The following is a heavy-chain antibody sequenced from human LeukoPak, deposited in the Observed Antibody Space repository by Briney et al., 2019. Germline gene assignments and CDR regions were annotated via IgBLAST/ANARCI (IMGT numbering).Heavy chain of an antibody. D-gene: IGHD1-26*01. V-gene: IGHV3-30*19. J-gene: IGHJ4*02. CDR1: RFSFSSYG. CDR3: ARGEVGATYYFDY. Sequence: GGSLRLSCAASRFSFSSYGMHWVRQAPGKGLEWVAVISYDGSNKYYADSVKGRFTISRDNSKNTLYLQMNSLRAEDTAVYYCARGEVGATYYFDYWGQGTLVTVSS. CDR2: ISYDGSNK.